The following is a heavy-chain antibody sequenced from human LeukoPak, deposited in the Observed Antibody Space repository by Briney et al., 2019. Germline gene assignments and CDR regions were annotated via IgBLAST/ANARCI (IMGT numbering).Heavy chain of an antibody. Sequence: SETLSLTCTVSGGSISSGGYYWSWIRQHPGKGLEWIGYIYYSGSTCYNPSLKSRVTISVDTSKNQFSLKLSSVTAADTAVYYCARVSTAADTALFDYWGQGTLVTVSS. D-gene: IGHD5-18*01. CDR2: IYYSGST. CDR3: ARVSTAADTALFDY. J-gene: IGHJ4*02. CDR1: GGSISSGGYY. V-gene: IGHV4-31*03.